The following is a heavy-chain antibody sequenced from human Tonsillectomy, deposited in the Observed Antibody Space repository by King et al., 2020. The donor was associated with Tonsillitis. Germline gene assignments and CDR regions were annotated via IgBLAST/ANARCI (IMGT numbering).Heavy chain of an antibody. CDR1: GFTFSSYS. V-gene: IGHV3-21*01. CDR2: ISSSSSYI. J-gene: IGHJ5*02. CDR3: AREPYGDYPIDP. D-gene: IGHD4-17*01. Sequence: VQLVESGGGLVKPGGSLRLSCAASGFTFSSYSMNWVRQAPGKGLEWVSSISSSSSYIYYADSVKGRFTISRDNAKNSLYLQMNSLRAEDTAVYYCAREPYGDYPIDPWGQGTLVTVSS.